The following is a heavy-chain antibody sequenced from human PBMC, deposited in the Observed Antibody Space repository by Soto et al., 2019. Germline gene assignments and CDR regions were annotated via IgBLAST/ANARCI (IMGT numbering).Heavy chain of an antibody. CDR1: GFTFSSYA. J-gene: IGHJ3*02. V-gene: IGHV3-23*01. Sequence: EVQLLESGGGLVQPGGSLRLSCAASGFTFSSYAMSWVRQAPGKGLEWVSAISGSGGSTYYADSVKGRFTISRDNSKNTLYLQINSLRAEDTAVYYCADSFEYSSGAFDIWGQGTMVTVSS. CDR3: ADSFEYSSGAFDI. D-gene: IGHD6-19*01. CDR2: ISGSGGST.